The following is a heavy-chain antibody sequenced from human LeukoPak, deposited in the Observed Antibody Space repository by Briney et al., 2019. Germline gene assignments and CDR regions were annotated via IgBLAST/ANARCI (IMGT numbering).Heavy chain of an antibody. CDR2: IYYSGST. D-gene: IGHD5-12*01. V-gene: IGHV4-39*01. CDR3: ARHRATRDYMDV. CDR1: GGSISSSSYY. J-gene: IGHJ6*03. Sequence: SETLSLTCTVSGGSISSSSYYWGWIRQPPGKGLEWIGSIYYSGSTYYNPSLKSRVTISVDTSKNQFSLKLSSVTAADTAVYYCARHRATRDYMDVWGKGTTVTISS.